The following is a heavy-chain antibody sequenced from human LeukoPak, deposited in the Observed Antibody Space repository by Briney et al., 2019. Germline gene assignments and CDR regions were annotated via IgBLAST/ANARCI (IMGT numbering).Heavy chain of an antibody. CDR2: INHSGST. D-gene: IGHD6-19*01. V-gene: IGHV4-39*07. CDR3: ARGGSGWYAALRPATNWFDP. Sequence: PSETPSLTCTVSGGSISSGDYYWSWIRQPPGKGLEWIGEINHSGSTNYNPSLKSRVTISVDTSKNQFSLKLSSVTAADTAVYYCARGGSGWYAALRPATNWFDPWGQGTLVTVSS. CDR1: GGSISSGDYY. J-gene: IGHJ5*02.